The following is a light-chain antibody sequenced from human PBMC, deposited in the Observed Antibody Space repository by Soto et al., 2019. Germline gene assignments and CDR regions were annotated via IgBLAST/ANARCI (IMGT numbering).Light chain of an antibody. CDR2: AAS. J-gene: IGKJ5*01. V-gene: IGKV1-9*01. Sequence: DIQLTQSPFFLSAAVGDRVTITCRASQGISSYLVWYQQKAGTAPKSLIYAASTLQTGVPSRFSGRRSGTEFTLTISSLQPEDSATYYCRQHSSFPITFGQGTRLEI. CDR1: QGISSY. CDR3: RQHSSFPIT.